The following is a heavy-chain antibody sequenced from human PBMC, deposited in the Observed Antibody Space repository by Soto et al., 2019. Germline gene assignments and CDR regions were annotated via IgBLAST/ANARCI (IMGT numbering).Heavy chain of an antibody. Sequence: PGGSLRLSCAASGFTFNNYAMGWVRQAPGKGLEWVSAITDSGSDTYYVDSVKGRFTISRDNSKNTLYLQMNSLRAEDTAVYYCAKLFSSSWSPHYYFDYWGQGTLVTVSS. CDR3: AKLFSSSWSPHYYFDY. J-gene: IGHJ4*02. CDR1: GFTFNNYA. V-gene: IGHV3-23*01. CDR2: ITDSGSDT. D-gene: IGHD2-2*01.